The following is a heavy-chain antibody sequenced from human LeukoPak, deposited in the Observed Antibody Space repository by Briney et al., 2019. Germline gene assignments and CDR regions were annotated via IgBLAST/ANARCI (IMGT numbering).Heavy chain of an antibody. Sequence: GRSLRLSCAASGFTFSSYAMHWVRQAPGKGLEWVAVISYDGSSKYYADSVKGRFTISRDNSKNTLYLQMNSLRAEDTAVYYCARDISALVRGATVAGVDYWGQGTLVTVSS. V-gene: IGHV3-30*04. CDR1: GFTFSSYA. CDR3: ARDISALVRGATVAGVDY. J-gene: IGHJ4*02. CDR2: ISYDGSSK. D-gene: IGHD6-19*01.